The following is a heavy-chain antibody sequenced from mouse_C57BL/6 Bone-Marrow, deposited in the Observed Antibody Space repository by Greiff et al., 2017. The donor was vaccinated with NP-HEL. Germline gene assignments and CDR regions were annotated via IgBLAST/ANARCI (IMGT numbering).Heavy chain of an antibody. CDR1: GYSITSGYY. J-gene: IGHJ2*01. V-gene: IGHV3-6*01. CDR2: ISYDGSN. D-gene: IGHD4-1*01. Sequence: EVQLQESGPGLVKPSQSLSLTCSVTGYSITSGYYWNWIRQFPGNKLEWMGYISYDGSNNYNPSLKNRISITRDTSKNQFFLKLNSVTTEDTATYYCATNWDRDYWGQGTTLTVSS. CDR3: ATNWDRDY.